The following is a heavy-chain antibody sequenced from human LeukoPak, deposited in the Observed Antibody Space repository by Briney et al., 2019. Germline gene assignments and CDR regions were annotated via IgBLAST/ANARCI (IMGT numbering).Heavy chain of an antibody. CDR3: ARETSGCLDI. V-gene: IGHV3-21*01. J-gene: IGHJ3*02. Sequence: PGGSLRLSCAASGFTFGSSTMNWVRQAPGKGLEWVSSISSSSTYIYYADSVKGRFTISRDNAKNSLYLQMNSLRAEDTAVYYCARETSGCLDIWGQGTMVTVSS. CDR2: ISSSSTYI. D-gene: IGHD6-19*01. CDR1: GFTFGSST.